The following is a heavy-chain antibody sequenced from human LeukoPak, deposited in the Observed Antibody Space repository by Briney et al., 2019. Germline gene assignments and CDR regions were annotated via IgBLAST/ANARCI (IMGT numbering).Heavy chain of an antibody. V-gene: IGHV3-74*01. D-gene: IGHD3-10*01. CDR3: AREGGTMVRGVMNYYYYYGMDV. CDR1: GFTFSSYW. CDR2: INSDGSST. Sequence: GGSLRLSCAASGFTFSSYWMHWVRQAPGKGLAWVSRINSDGSSTSYADSVKGRFTISRDNAKNTLYLQMNSLRAEDTAVYYCAREGGTMVRGVMNYYYYYGMDVWGKGTTVTVSS. J-gene: IGHJ6*04.